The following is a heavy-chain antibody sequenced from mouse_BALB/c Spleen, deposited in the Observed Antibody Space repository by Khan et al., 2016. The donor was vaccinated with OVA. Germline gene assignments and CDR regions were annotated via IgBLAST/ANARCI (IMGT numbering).Heavy chain of an antibody. CDR3: ARGIGNDRFAY. CDR1: GYTFTDYA. CDR2: ISTHYGNA. D-gene: IGHD2-2*01. Sequence: QVQLQQSGPELVRPGVSVKISCKGSGYTFTDYAMHWVKQSHAKSLEWIGVISTHYGNADSNQKFKGKATMTVDKSSNTAYRELARFTSEDPAIYYCARGIGNDRFAYWGQGTLVTVSA. J-gene: IGHJ3*01. V-gene: IGHV1S137*01.